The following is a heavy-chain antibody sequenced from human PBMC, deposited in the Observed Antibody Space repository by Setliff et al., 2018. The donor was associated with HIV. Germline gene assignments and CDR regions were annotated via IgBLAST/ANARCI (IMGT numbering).Heavy chain of an antibody. V-gene: IGHV3-7*01. Sequence: GGSLRLSCAASRFDFNNYWMCWVRQAPGKGLEWVANIGQDGSEKNYVDSVKGRFTISRDNAKNSMDLQMNSLRTEDTAVYYCAKQGSGYDYYYMDVWGKGTTVTVSS. CDR2: IGQDGSEK. D-gene: IGHD3-22*01. CDR3: AKQGSGYDYYYMDV. CDR1: RFDFNNYW. J-gene: IGHJ6*03.